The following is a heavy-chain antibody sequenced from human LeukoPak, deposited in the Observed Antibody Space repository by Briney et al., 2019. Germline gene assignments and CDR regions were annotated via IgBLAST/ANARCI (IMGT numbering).Heavy chain of an antibody. Sequence: PGGSLTLSCAASGFTFSDYYMSWIRQAPGKGLEWVSYISSSSSYTNYADSVKGRFTISGDNVKKSVYLQMNSLRAEDTAAYYCARDIGGYDSKKFDYWGQGTLVTVSS. V-gene: IGHV3-11*05. CDR2: ISSSSSYT. J-gene: IGHJ4*02. CDR1: GFTFSDYY. CDR3: ARDIGGYDSKKFDY. D-gene: IGHD5-12*01.